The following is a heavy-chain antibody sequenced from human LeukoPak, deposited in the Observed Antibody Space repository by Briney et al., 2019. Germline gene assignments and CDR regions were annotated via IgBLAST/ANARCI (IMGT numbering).Heavy chain of an antibody. J-gene: IGHJ5*02. V-gene: IGHV1-2*02. Sequence: ASVKVSCKASGYTFTGYYMHWVRQAPGQGLEGMGWINPNSGGTNYAQKFQGRVTMTRDTSISTAYMELSRLRSDDTAVYYCARADIVVVPAAIFWFDPWGQGTLVTVSS. CDR1: GYTFTGYY. CDR2: INPNSGGT. D-gene: IGHD2-2*01. CDR3: ARADIVVVPAAIFWFDP.